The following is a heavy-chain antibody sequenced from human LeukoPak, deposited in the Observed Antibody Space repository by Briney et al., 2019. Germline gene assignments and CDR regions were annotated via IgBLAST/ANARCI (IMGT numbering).Heavy chain of an antibody. CDR1: EFTFNNYW. D-gene: IGHD3-3*01. J-gene: IGHJ6*03. V-gene: IGHV3-7*01. Sequence: PGGSLRLSCAASEFTFNNYWMSWVRQAPGKGLEWVANIKQDGSEKYYVDSVKGRFTISRDNAKNSLYLQMHSLRAEDTAVYYCARDRRAPYYGFRSGYIDHYYMDVWGKGTTVTVSS. CDR2: IKQDGSEK. CDR3: ARDRRAPYYGFRSGYIDHYYMDV.